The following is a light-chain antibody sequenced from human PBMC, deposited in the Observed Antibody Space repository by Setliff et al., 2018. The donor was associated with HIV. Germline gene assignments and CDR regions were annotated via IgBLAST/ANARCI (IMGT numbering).Light chain of an antibody. V-gene: IGLV2-23*02. Sequence: QSVLTPPASVSGSPGQSITIPCTGTSSDVGAYNYVSWYQQHPGTAPKLIIYDVTKRPSGVSNRFSGSKSGNAASLTISGLQAEDEADYYCCSYAGSSTVVFGGGTKGTVL. CDR3: CSYAGSSTVV. J-gene: IGLJ2*01. CDR1: SSDVGAYNY. CDR2: DVT.